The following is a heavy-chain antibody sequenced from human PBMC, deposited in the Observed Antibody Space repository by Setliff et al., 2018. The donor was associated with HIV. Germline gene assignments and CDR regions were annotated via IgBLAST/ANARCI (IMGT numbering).Heavy chain of an antibody. V-gene: IGHV3-7*03. J-gene: IGHJ4*02. CDR1: GFTFTNYW. D-gene: IGHD1-26*01. CDR2: IRKDGSEK. CDR3: ARCAAGPYCRNSFDF. Sequence: PGGSLRLSCAASGFTFTNYWMSWVRQSPGKGLEWVANIRKDGSEKYYVDSVKGRFTISRDNAGNSLDLELNYLNDEDTAVYYCARCAAGPYCRNSFDFWGRGTLVTVSS.